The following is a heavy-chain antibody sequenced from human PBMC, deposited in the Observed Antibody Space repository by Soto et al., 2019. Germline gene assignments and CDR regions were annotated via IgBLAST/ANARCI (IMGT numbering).Heavy chain of an antibody. J-gene: IGHJ4*02. CDR2: IIPALGAA. CDR3: ARGGQQVVSFDY. D-gene: IGHD6-6*01. V-gene: IGHV1-69*08. CDR1: GGTISTYV. Sequence: QDHLVQSGAEVKKPGSSVKVSCKTSGGTISTYVINWVRQAPGQGLEWMGRIIPALGAADYAQKFQDRLTITADKSTSTAYMELSSLRSDDTAVYYCARGGQQVVSFDYWGQGTLVAVSS.